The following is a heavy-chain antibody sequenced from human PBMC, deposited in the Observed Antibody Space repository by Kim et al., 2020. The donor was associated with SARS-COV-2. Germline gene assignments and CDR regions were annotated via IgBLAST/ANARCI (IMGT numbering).Heavy chain of an antibody. Sequence: GGSLRLSCAASGFTFSSYAMSWVRQAPGKGLEWVSAISGSGGSTYYADSVKGRFTISRDNSKNTLYLQMNSLRAEDTAVYYCAKDRSTWVVPAATDYWCQGTLVTVSS. V-gene: IGHV3-23*01. CDR2: ISGSGGST. CDR3: AKDRSTWVVPAATDY. J-gene: IGHJ4*02. CDR1: GFTFSSYA. D-gene: IGHD2-2*01.